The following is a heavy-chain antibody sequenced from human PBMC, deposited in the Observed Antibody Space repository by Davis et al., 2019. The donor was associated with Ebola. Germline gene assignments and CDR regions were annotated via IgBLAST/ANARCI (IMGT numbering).Heavy chain of an antibody. Sequence: GESLKISCAASGFTFSDYYMSWIRQAPGKGLEWVSYISSSGSTIYYADSVKGRFTISRDNAKNSLYLQMNSLRAEDTAVYYCARELGYCSSTSCYYYYYYYMDVWGKGTTVTVSS. J-gene: IGHJ6*03. CDR1: GFTFSDYY. CDR2: ISSSGSTI. V-gene: IGHV3-11*04. CDR3: ARELGYCSSTSCYYYYYYYMDV. D-gene: IGHD2-2*01.